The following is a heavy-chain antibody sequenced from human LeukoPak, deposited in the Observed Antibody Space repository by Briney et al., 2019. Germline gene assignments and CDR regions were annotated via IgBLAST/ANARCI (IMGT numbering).Heavy chain of an antibody. J-gene: IGHJ4*02. CDR3: AKDSKYCSSTSCYYYFDY. CDR1: GFTFNSYA. Sequence: GGFLRLSCASSGFTFNSYAMNWVRQAPGKGLEWVSGISGSGGSTHYADSVKGRFTISRDNSENTLYLQMNSLRAEDTAVYYCAKDSKYCSSTSCYYYFDYWGQGTLVTVSS. D-gene: IGHD2-2*01. V-gene: IGHV3-23*01. CDR2: ISGSGGST.